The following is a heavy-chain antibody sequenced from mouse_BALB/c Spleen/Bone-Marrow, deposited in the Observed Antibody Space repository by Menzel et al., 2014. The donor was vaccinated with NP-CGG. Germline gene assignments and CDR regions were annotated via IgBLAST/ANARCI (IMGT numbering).Heavy chain of an antibody. CDR1: GYAFSSFW. CDR3: ARDDYGPDY. CDR2: IYPGDGET. Sequence: LVESGAELVRPGSSVKISCEASGYAFSSFWMNWVKQRPGQGLEWIGQIYPGDGETNYNGKFKGKATLTADKSSSTAYMQLSSLTSEDSAVYFCARDDYGPDYWGQGTTLTVSS. J-gene: IGHJ2*01. D-gene: IGHD2-4*01. V-gene: IGHV1-80*01.